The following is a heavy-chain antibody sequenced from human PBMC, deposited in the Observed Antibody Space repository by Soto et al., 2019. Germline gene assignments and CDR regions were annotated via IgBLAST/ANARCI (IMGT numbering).Heavy chain of an antibody. CDR1: GGIFSSYA. J-gene: IGHJ4*02. Sequence: SVKVSCKASGGIFSSYAISWLRQAPGQGLEWMGAVIPVLGQAYYAQALQDRVTITADESTRTAYMELSSLTSKDTAVYFCARVGGVGAPPGADYWGEGTLVTVSS. V-gene: IGHV1-69*13. D-gene: IGHD1-26*01. CDR3: ARVGGVGAPPGADY. CDR2: VIPVLGQA.